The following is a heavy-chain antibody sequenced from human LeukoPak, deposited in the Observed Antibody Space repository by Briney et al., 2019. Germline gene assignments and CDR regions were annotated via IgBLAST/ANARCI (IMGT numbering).Heavy chain of an antibody. Sequence: GGSLRLSCAASGFTFDDYTMHWVRQAPGKGLEWVSLISWDGGSTYYADSVKGRFTISRDNSKNSLYLEMNRLRTEDTALYYCAKDMMGGYSYGVRRAFDIWGQGTMVTGSS. CDR1: GFTFDDYT. V-gene: IGHV3-43*01. D-gene: IGHD5-18*01. J-gene: IGHJ3*02. CDR3: AKDMMGGYSYGVRRAFDI. CDR2: ISWDGGST.